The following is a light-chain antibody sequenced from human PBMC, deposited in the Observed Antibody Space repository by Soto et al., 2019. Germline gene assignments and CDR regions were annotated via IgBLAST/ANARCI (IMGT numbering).Light chain of an antibody. CDR2: DAF. J-gene: IGKJ1*01. V-gene: IGKV1-39*01. CDR1: QSISRR. CDR3: QQNYYSSWT. Sequence: DIHMNQSPSSLSASVGDRVTMTCRASQSISRRVNWYQQKAGKVPKVLIYDAFSLQSGVPPRFSGSGSGTDFNLTITGLQPEDYATYYCQQNYYSSWTFGQGTKVE.